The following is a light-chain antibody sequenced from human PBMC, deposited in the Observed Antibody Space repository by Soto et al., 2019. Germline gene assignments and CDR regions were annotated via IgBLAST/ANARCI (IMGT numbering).Light chain of an antibody. CDR1: SSDVGFYNY. J-gene: IGLJ1*01. V-gene: IGLV2-11*01. CDR3: CSYAGSYAYV. Sequence: QSALTQPRSVSGSPGQSVTISCTGTSSDVGFYNYVSWYQQHPGKAPKFVIYDVSKRPSGVPDRFSGSRSGNTASLTISGLQAEDEADYYCCSYAGSYAYVFGTGTKVTVL. CDR2: DVS.